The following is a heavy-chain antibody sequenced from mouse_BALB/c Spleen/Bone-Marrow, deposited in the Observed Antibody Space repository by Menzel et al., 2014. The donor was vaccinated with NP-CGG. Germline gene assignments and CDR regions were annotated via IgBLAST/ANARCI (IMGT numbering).Heavy chain of an antibody. J-gene: IGHJ3*01. CDR3: TRAALRPWFAY. CDR1: GYTFGSYW. D-gene: IGHD1-2*01. V-gene: IGHV1-9*01. Sequence: VQLQESGDELMKPGASVKISCKATGYTFGSYWIEWVKQRPGHGLEWMGEILPGSGGTNYNEKFKDKATFTADTSSNTAYMQLSSLTSEDSAVYFCTRAALRPWFAYWGQGTLVTVSA. CDR2: ILPGSGGT.